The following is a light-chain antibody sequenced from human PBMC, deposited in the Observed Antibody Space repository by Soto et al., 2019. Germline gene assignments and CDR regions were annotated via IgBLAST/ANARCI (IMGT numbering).Light chain of an antibody. CDR3: QQYGSSPPIT. CDR1: QSVSSN. J-gene: IGKJ5*01. Sequence: EIVMAQSPATLSVPPGERATLSCRPSQSVSSNLAWYQQKPGQAPRLLIYGASSRATGIPARFSGSGSGTDFTLTISRLESEDFAVYYCQQYGSSPPITFGQGTRLEI. V-gene: IGKV3-20*01. CDR2: GAS.